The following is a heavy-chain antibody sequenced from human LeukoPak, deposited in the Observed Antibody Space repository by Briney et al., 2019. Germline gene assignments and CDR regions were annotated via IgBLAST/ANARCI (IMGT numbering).Heavy chain of an antibody. CDR1: GFTFSSYG. CDR2: ISGSGGST. J-gene: IGHJ4*02. V-gene: IGHV3-23*01. D-gene: IGHD3-10*01. Sequence: GGSLRLSCAASGFTFSSYGMSWVRQAPGKGLEWVSAISGSGGSTYYADSVKGRFTISRDNSKNTLYLQMNSLRAEDTAVYYCATEKRLLWFGELLVYFDYWGQGTLVTVSS. CDR3: ATEKRLLWFGELLVYFDY.